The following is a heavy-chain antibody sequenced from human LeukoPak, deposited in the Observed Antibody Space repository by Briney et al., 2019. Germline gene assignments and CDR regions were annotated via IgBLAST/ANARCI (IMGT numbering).Heavy chain of an antibody. CDR3: ARLADSFYDFWSGYYTGVYNWFDP. J-gene: IGHJ5*02. V-gene: IGHV4-39*01. Sequence: SETLSLTCTVSGGSISSSSYYWGWIRQPPGKGLEWIGSIYYSGSTYYNPSLKGRVTISVDTSKNQFSLKLSSVTAADTAVYYCARLADSFYDFWSGYYTGVYNWFDPWGQGTLVTVSS. CDR1: GGSISSSSYY. D-gene: IGHD3-3*01. CDR2: IYYSGST.